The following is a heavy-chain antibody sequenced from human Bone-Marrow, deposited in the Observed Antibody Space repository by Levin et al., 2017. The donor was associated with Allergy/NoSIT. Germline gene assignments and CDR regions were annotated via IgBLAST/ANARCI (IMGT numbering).Heavy chain of an antibody. J-gene: IGHJ4*02. CDR2: IIPIFGTA. CDR3: ASSDLAAAGTIRLFY. D-gene: IGHD6-13*01. CDR1: GGTFSSYA. Sequence: GASVKVSCKASGGTFSSYAISWVRQAPGQGLEWMGGIIPIFGTANYAQKFQGRVTITADESTSTAYMELSSLRSEDTAVYYCASSDLAAAGTIRLFYWGQGTLVTVSS. V-gene: IGHV1-69*13.